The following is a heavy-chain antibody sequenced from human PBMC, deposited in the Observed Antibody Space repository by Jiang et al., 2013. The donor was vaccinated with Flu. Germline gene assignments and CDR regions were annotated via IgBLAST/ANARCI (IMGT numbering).Heavy chain of an antibody. D-gene: IGHD3-10*01. CDR2: ISSNGGST. V-gene: IGHV3-64D*06. CDR1: GFTFSSYA. CDR3: VKVGLNYYGSVTYFDL. Sequence: VQLLESGGGLVQPGGSLRLSCSASGFTFSSYAMHWVRQAPGKGLEYVSAISSNGGSTYYADSVKGRFTISRDNSKNTLYLQMSSLRAEDTAVYYCVKVGLNYYGSVTYFDLWGRGTLVTVSS. J-gene: IGHJ2*01.